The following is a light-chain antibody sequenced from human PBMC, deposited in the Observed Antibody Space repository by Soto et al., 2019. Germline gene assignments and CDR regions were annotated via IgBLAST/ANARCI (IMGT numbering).Light chain of an antibody. CDR3: QQYVSSPYT. CDR2: GAS. CDR1: QSVSGTY. J-gene: IGKJ2*01. Sequence: VLTQSPGTLSLSPGERANLSCSPSQSVSGTYVAWYQQKPGLAPRLLIHGASSRSTGVPDRFSGSESETGFTLTISSLVPEDSAVYYCQQYVSSPYTFGQGTKLEIK. V-gene: IGKV3-20*01.